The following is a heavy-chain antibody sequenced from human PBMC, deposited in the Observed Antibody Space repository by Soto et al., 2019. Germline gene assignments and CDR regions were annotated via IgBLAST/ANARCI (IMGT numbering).Heavy chain of an antibody. V-gene: IGHV3-74*01. CDR3: ARDAYYDMGV. Sequence: EVQLVESGRGLVQPGGSLRLFCAASGFTFSTYWMHWVRQAPGKGLVWVTRINSDESTTNYADSVKGRFTISRDNAKNTLYLQMNSLRAEDTAVYYCARDAYYDMGVWGQGTTVTVS. CDR2: INSDESTT. CDR1: GFTFSTYW. J-gene: IGHJ6*02.